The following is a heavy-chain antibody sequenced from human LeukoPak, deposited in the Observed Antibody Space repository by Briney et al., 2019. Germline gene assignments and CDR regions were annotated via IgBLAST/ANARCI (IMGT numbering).Heavy chain of an antibody. V-gene: IGHV4-39*07. CDR1: GGSISSSSYY. D-gene: IGHD5-18*01. Sequence: SETLSLTCTVSGGSISSSSYYWGWIRQPPGKGLEWIGRIYTSGSTNYNPSLKSRVTMSVDTSKNQFSLKLSSVTAADTAVYYCARLTGTRGYSYGYFDYWGQGALVTVSS. J-gene: IGHJ4*02. CDR3: ARLTGTRGYSYGYFDY. CDR2: IYTSGST.